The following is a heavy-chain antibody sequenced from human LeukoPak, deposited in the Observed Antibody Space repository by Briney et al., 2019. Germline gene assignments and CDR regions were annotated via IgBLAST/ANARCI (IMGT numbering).Heavy chain of an antibody. CDR2: IIPIFGTA. J-gene: IGHJ4*02. D-gene: IGHD6-13*01. CDR3: ARGGAAAAGYFDY. Sequence: SVKVSCKASGGTFGSYAISWVRQAPGQGLEWMGGIIPIFGTANYAQKFQGRVTITTDESTSTAYMELSSLRSEDTAVYYCARGGAAAAGYFDYWGQGTLVTVSS. V-gene: IGHV1-69*05. CDR1: GGTFGSYA.